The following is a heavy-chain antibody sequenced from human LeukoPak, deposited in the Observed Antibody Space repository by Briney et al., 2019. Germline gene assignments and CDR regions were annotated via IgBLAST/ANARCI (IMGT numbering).Heavy chain of an antibody. J-gene: IGHJ4*02. Sequence: PSETLSLTCTVSGGSISSRDYYWGWIRQPPGKGLEWIGSINYSGSTYYSPSLKSRVTISVDTSKNQFSLKLSSVIAADTAVYYCARVDIVVLPSANFDCWGQGTLVTVSS. D-gene: IGHD2-2*01. CDR3: ARVDIVVLPSANFDC. CDR2: INYSGST. V-gene: IGHV4-39*01. CDR1: GGSISSRDYY.